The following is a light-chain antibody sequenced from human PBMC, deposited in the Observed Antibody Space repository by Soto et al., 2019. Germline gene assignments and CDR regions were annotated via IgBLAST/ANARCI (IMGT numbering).Light chain of an antibody. V-gene: IGKV3-11*01. Sequence: MGVAQGTSTLPLSRGESAKLSCRASQGVSSYLAWYQQKPGQAPRLLIYDASNRATGIPARFSGSGSGTDFTLTLSSLEPDDFAVYYCQQRADWPITFGQGTRLEIK. J-gene: IGKJ5*01. CDR3: QQRADWPIT. CDR2: DAS. CDR1: QGVSSY.